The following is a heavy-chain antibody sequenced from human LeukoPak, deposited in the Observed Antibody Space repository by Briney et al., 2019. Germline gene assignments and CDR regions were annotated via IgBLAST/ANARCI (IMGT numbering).Heavy chain of an antibody. D-gene: IGHD5/OR15-5a*01. V-gene: IGHV3-23*01. CDR3: AKGDSVNYAGDY. Sequence: KPGGSLRLSCAASGFTFSAYAMNWARQAPGKGLEWVSVISGSGGSTYYADSVKGRFTISRDNSKKTLYLQMNSLRAEDTAVYYCAKGDSVNYAGDYWGQGTLVTVSS. CDR2: ISGSGGST. J-gene: IGHJ4*02. CDR1: GFTFSAYA.